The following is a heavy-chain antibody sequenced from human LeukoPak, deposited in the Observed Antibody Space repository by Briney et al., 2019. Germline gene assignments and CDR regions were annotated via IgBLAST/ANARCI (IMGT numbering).Heavy chain of an antibody. Sequence: ASVKVSCKASGYTFTGFYIHWVRQAPGQGLEWMGWINPNSGGTNYAQKFQGRVTMTRDTSNSTAYMELNRLRSDDTAVYYCARDQDGDYFDYWGQGTLVTVSS. J-gene: IGHJ4*02. V-gene: IGHV1-2*02. CDR2: INPNSGGT. CDR1: GYTFTGFY. CDR3: ARDQDGDYFDY. D-gene: IGHD4-17*01.